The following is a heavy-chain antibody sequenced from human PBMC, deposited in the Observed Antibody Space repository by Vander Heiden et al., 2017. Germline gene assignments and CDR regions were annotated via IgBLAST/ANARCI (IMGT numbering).Heavy chain of an antibody. CDR2: INHSGST. CDR1: GGSLSGYY. CDR3: ARGRISGGLNDAFDI. V-gene: IGHV4-34*01. J-gene: IGHJ3*02. D-gene: IGHD3-16*01. Sequence: QVQLQQWGAGLVKPSETLSLTCAVYGGSLSGYYWRWIRQPPGKGLEWIGEINHSGSTNYNPTLKSRVIISVDTSKNQFSLKLSSVTAADTAVYYCARGRISGGLNDAFDIWGQGTMVTVSS.